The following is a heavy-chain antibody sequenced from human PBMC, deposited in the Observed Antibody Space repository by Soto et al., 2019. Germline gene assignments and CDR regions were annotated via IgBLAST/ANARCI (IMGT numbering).Heavy chain of an antibody. CDR3: ARVLEYSSSCDP. V-gene: IGHV1-69*02. J-gene: IGHJ5*02. Sequence: ASVKVSCKASGGTFSSYTISWVRQAPGQGLEWMGRIIPILGIANYAQKFQGRVTITADKSTSTAYMELSSLRSEDTAVYYCARVLEYSSSCDPWGQGTLVTVSS. D-gene: IGHD6-6*01. CDR1: GGTFSSYT. CDR2: IIPILGIA.